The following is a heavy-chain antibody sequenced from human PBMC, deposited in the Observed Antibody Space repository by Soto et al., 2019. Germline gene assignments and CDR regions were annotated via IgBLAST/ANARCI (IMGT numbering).Heavy chain of an antibody. CDR2: INHSGST. J-gene: IGHJ4*02. Sequence: SETLSLTCAVYGGSFSGYYWSWIRQPPGKGLEWIGEINHSGSTNYNPSLKSRVTISVDTSKNQFSLKLSSVTAADTAVYYCARMSSWSGYYTPAHDYWGQGTLVTVSS. V-gene: IGHV4-34*01. CDR3: ARMSSWSGYYTPAHDY. CDR1: GGSFSGYY. D-gene: IGHD3-3*01.